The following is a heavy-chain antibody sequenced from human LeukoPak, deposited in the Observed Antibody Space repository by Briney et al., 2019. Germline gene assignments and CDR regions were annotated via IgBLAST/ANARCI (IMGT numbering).Heavy chain of an antibody. V-gene: IGHV3-49*03. CDR1: GFTSGDYG. J-gene: IGHJ6*02. CDR3: SSAGYCSSTSCYVGYSYGMDV. D-gene: IGHD2-2*01. CDR2: IRSKAHGGTT. Sequence: GGSLRLSFTASGFTSGDYGMSWFRQAPGKGLEWVGFIRSKAHGGTTEYAASVKGRFTISRDDSKSIAYLQMNSLKTEDTAVYYCSSAGYCSSTSCYVGYSYGMDVWGQGTTVTVSS.